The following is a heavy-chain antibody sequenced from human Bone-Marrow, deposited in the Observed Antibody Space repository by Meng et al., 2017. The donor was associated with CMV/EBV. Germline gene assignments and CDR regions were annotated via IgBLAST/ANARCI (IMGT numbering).Heavy chain of an antibody. CDR1: GGSVSGDY. CDR2: INHSGST. V-gene: IGHV4-34*01. Sequence: AVYGGSVSGDYWSWIRQPPGKGLEWIGEINHSGSTNYNPSLKSRVTISVDTSKNQFSLKLSSVTAADTAVYYCARFLPAAILRYFDYWGQGTLVTVSS. D-gene: IGHD2-2*02. J-gene: IGHJ4*02. CDR3: ARFLPAAILRYFDY.